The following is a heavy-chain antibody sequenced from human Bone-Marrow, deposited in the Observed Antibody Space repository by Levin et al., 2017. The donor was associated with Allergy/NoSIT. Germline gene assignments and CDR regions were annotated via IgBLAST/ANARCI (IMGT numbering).Heavy chain of an antibody. CDR2: IYYSGTT. CDR1: GGSISSTGYY. Sequence: RPSETLSLTCTVFGGSISSTGYYWGWIRQPLGKGLEWIGTIYYSGTTYFNPSLESRVTISLDTSKSQFSLRLSSVTAADTAVYYCARHDKLPGRRGRGDDAFDLWGQGTMVTVSP. D-gene: IGHD3-10*01. CDR3: ARHDKLPGRRGRGDDAFDL. J-gene: IGHJ3*01. V-gene: IGHV4-39*01.